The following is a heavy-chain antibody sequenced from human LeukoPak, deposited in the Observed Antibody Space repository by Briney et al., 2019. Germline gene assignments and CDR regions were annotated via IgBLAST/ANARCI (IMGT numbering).Heavy chain of an antibody. V-gene: IGHV3-23*01. J-gene: IGHJ4*02. CDR1: GFSFRSYA. CDR3: AKDEAGVTTVTIFDY. CDR2: ISGSGGNT. Sequence: PGGSLRPSCAASGFSFRSYAMSWVRQAPGKGLEWVSGISGSGGNTYYADSVKGRFTISRDNSKNTLYLQMNSLRAEDTAVYYCAKDEAGVTTVTIFDYWGQGTLVTVSS. D-gene: IGHD4-17*01.